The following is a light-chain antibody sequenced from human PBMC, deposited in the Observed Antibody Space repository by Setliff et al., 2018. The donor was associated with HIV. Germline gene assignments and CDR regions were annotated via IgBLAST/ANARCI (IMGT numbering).Light chain of an antibody. J-gene: IGLJ1*01. Sequence: QSALTQPPSVSGAPGQTVTISCTGTSSNIGAGFDVNWYQQFPGTAPKLLIYGDNNRPSGVPDRFSGAKSGTSASLAITGLQTEDEADYYCSSHRDNSPFVFGTGTKVTVL. V-gene: IGLV1-40*01. CDR2: GDN. CDR3: SSHRDNSPFV. CDR1: SSNIGAGFD.